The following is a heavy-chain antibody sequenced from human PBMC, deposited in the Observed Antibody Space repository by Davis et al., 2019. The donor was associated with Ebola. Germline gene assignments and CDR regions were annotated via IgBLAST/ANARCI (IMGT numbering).Heavy chain of an antibody. D-gene: IGHD2-15*01. J-gene: IGHJ4*02. V-gene: IGHV3-23*01. CDR1: GFTFSSYA. Sequence: PGGSLRLSCAASGFTFSSYAMSWVRQAPGKGLEWVSAISGSGGSTYYADSVKGRFTISRDNSKNTLYLQMNSLRAEDTAVYYCAKDNYRRLGGGSCREYWGQGTLVTVSS. CDR3: AKDNYRRLGGGSCREY. CDR2: ISGSGGST.